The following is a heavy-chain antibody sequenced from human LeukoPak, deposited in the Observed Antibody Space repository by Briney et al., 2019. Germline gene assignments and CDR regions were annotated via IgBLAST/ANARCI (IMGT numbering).Heavy chain of an antibody. CDR2: INRDGSTT. V-gene: IGHV3-74*03. J-gene: IGHJ4*02. CDR1: GFTYYW. CDR3: ARDKKSGESSEIDY. D-gene: IGHD3-10*01. Sequence: GGSLRLSCAASGFTYYWVHWVRQAPGKGLVWVSRINRDGSTTKYADSVKGRFTVSRDNAKNTLNLQMNSLRAEDTAVYYCARDKKSGESSEIDYWGQGTLVNVSS.